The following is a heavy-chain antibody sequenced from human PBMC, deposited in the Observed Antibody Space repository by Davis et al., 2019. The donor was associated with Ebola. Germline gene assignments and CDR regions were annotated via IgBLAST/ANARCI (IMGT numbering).Heavy chain of an antibody. D-gene: IGHD2-2*02. V-gene: IGHV3-9*01. Sequence: SLKISCAASGFTYDPYAMHWVRQRPGKGLEWVSGALWNSGDIGYADSVKGRFTISRDSAKKSLYLEMNSLSAEDTALYYCTKDWGQTSAAILWWGQGTLVTVSS. J-gene: IGHJ4*02. CDR1: GFTYDPYA. CDR3: TKDWGQTSAAILW. CDR2: ALWNSGDI.